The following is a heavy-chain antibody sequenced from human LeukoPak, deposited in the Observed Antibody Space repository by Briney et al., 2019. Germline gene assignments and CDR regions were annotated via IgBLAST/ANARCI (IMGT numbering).Heavy chain of an antibody. CDR1: GFTFSSYE. CDR3: ARDKRHGYNYLYYFDY. CDR2: ISSSGSTI. V-gene: IGHV3-48*03. D-gene: IGHD5-24*01. J-gene: IGHJ4*02. Sequence: GGSLRLSCAASGFTFSSYEMNWVRQAPGKGLEWVSYISSSGSTIYYAGSVKGRFTISRDNAKNSLYLQMNSLRAEDTAVYYCARDKRHGYNYLYYFDYWGQGTLVTVSP.